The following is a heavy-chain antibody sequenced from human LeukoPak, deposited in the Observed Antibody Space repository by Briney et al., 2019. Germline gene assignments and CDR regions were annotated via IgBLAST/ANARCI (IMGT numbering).Heavy chain of an antibody. CDR1: GGSISSYY. Sequence: PSETLSLTCTVSGGSISSYYWSWIRQPAGKGLEWIGRIYSSGRTNYHPSLKSRVTMSVDTSKNQLSLKLSSVTAADTAVYYCARSKVVPAAISKSAAAGTIEDADYWGQGTLVTVSS. D-gene: IGHD2-2*01. CDR3: ARSKVVPAAISKSAAAGTIEDADY. CDR2: IYSSGRT. J-gene: IGHJ4*02. V-gene: IGHV4-4*07.